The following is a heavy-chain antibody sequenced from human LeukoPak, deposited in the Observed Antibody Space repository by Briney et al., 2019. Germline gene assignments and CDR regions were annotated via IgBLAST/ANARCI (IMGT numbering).Heavy chain of an antibody. CDR1: GFTFSDYY. J-gene: IGHJ3*02. CDR2: ISSSGDTI. CDR3: ARAGHAVIRGAFDI. Sequence: GGSLRLSCAASGFTFSDYYMSWIRQAPGKGLEGVSYISSSGDTIYYADSVKGRFTVSRDNAKNSLYLQMDSLRAEDTAVYYCARAGHAVIRGAFDIWGQGTMVTVSS. V-gene: IGHV3-11*04. D-gene: IGHD3-22*01.